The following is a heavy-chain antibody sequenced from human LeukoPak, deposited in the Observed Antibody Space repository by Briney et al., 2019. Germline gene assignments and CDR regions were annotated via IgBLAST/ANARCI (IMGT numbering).Heavy chain of an antibody. Sequence: GGSLRLSCAASGFSFSDYDMTWIRQAPGKGLEWISYISSGNDIYYADSVRGRFAISRDNAKNSVYLQMNSLRAEDTAVYYCARLLRSYCSSTSCYSSYFDYWGQGTLVTVSS. J-gene: IGHJ4*02. V-gene: IGHV3-11*04. CDR1: GFSFSDYD. CDR3: ARLLRSYCSSTSCYSSYFDY. D-gene: IGHD2-2*02. CDR2: ISSGNDI.